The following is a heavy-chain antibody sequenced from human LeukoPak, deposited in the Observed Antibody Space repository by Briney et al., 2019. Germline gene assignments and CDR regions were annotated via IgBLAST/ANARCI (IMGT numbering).Heavy chain of an antibody. CDR3: ARGAHYYYDSSGYSYGDDY. J-gene: IGHJ4*02. CDR2: ISSSSSYI. V-gene: IGHV3-21*01. Sequence: GGSLRLSCAASVFTFTNYNMNWVRQAPGKGLEWVSSISSSSSYIYYADSVKGRFTISRDNAKNSLYLQMNSLRAEDTAVYYCARGAHYYYDSSGYSYGDDYWGQGTLVTVSS. CDR1: VFTFTNYN. D-gene: IGHD3-22*01.